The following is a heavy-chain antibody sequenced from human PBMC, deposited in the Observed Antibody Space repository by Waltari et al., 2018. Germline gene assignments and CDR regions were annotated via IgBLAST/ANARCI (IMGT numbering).Heavy chain of an antibody. V-gene: IGHV4-34*01. Sequence: QVHLQQWGAGLLRPSETLSLICGVYGGSLRGYYWGWIRQPPGKGLGWIGEINHSPKSNYNPSRRSRVHMSIDTSQNQFSLQLTSVTAADTGVYYCVRLEDCTGPGGNCYSGAPFAVDVWGQGTTVTVPS. CDR1: GGSLRGYY. J-gene: IGHJ6*02. CDR3: VRLEDCTGPGGNCYSGAPFAVDV. CDR2: INHSPKS. D-gene: IGHD2-8*02.